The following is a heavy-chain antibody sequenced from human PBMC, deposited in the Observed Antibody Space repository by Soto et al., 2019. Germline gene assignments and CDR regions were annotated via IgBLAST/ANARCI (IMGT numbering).Heavy chain of an antibody. CDR3: VSGMMVDFKY. J-gene: IGHJ4*02. CDR2: INPNSGGT. D-gene: IGHD1-26*01. Sequence: QVHLVQSGAEVKKPGASVKVSCKASGYTFIGYYMHWVRQAPGQGLEWMGWINPNSGGTKYARRFQGRVTMTRDTSTSTAYMEVSRLRSDDTAVYYCVSGMMVDFKYWGQGTLVTVSS. CDR1: GYTFIGYY. V-gene: IGHV1-2*02.